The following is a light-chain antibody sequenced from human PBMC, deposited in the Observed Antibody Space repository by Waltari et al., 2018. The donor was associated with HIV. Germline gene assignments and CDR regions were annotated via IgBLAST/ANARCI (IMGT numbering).Light chain of an antibody. CDR3: NSRDSSNNHPV. Sequence: SSELTQDPAVSVALGQTVRITCQGDSLRRYYASWYRQKPGQAPILVIFGKNNRPSGIPDRFSGSSSGNTASLTITGAQAEDEADYYCNSRDSSNNHPVFGGGTKLTVL. J-gene: IGLJ2*01. CDR2: GKN. V-gene: IGLV3-19*01. CDR1: SLRRYY.